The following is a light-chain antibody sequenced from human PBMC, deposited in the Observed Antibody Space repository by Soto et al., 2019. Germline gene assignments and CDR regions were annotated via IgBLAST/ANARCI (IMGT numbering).Light chain of an antibody. CDR1: QSVSSY. J-gene: IGKJ1*01. V-gene: IGKV3-11*01. Sequence: ILLTQTHDTLSLSPGERGTLSFRSSQSVSSYLAWYQQKPGQAPRLLIYDASNRATGIPARFSGSGSGTDFTLTISSREPEDFAVYYCQQRSNWPPTWTFGQGTKVDIK. CDR2: DAS. CDR3: QQRSNWPPTWT.